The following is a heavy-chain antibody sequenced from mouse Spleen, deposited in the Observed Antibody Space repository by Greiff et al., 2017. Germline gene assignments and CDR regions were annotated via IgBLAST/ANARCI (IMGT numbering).Heavy chain of an antibody. D-gene: IGHD1-1*01. J-gene: IGHJ1*01. Sequence: VKLMESGPELVKPGASVKLSCKASGYTFTSYDINWVKQRPGQGLEWIGWIYPRDGSTKYNERFKGKATLTVDTSSSTAYMELHSLTSEDSAVYFCAPYYYDGSHLSWYFDVWGAGTTVTVSS. V-gene: IGHV1-85*01. CDR1: GYTFTSYD. CDR3: APYYYDGSHLSWYFDV. CDR2: IYPRDGST.